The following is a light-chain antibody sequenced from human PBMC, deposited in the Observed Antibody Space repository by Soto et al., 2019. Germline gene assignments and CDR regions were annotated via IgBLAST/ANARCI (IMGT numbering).Light chain of an antibody. J-gene: IGKJ2*01. V-gene: IGKV4-1*01. Sequence: DIVMTQSPDSLAVSLGERATINCKSSQSVLYSSNNKNYLAWYHQKPGQPPKLLIYWASTRESGVPDRFSGSGSGTDFTLTISSLQAEDVAVYYSQQYYSTPYTFGQGTKLEI. CDR2: WAS. CDR3: QQYYSTPYT. CDR1: QSVLYSSNNKNY.